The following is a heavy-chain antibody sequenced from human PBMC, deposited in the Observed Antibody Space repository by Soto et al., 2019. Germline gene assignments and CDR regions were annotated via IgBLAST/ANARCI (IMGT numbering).Heavy chain of an antibody. CDR3: ARVGVREWLRYFDY. D-gene: IGHD5-12*01. V-gene: IGHV4-34*01. CDR1: GGSFSGYY. Sequence: SETLSLTCAVYGGSFSGYYWSWIRQPPGKGLEWIGEINHSGSTNYNPSLKSRVTISVDTSKNQFSLKLSSVTAADTAVYYCARVGVREWLRYFDYWGQGTLVTVSS. J-gene: IGHJ4*02. CDR2: INHSGST.